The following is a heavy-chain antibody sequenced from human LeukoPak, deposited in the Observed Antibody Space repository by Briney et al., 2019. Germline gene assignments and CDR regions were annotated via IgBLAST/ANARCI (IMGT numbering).Heavy chain of an antibody. CDR3: ARVRVGATYDAFDI. CDR1: GFTFSSYW. V-gene: IGHV3-7*01. CDR2: IKQDGSEK. Sequence: PGGSLRLSCAASGFTFSSYWMSWVRQAPGKGLEWVANIKQDGSEKYYVDSVKGRFTISRDNAKNSLYLQMNSLRAEDTAVYYCARVRVGATYDAFDIWGQGTMVTVSS. D-gene: IGHD1-26*01. J-gene: IGHJ3*02.